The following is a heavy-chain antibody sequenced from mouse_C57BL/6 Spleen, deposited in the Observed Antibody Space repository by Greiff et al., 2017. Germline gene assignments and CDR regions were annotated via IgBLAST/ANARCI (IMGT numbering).Heavy chain of an antibody. D-gene: IGHD1-1*01. CDR3: ARHEDLGAPVTTVAFDY. J-gene: IGHJ2*01. V-gene: IGHV1-62-2*01. Sequence: QVQLQQSGAELVKPGASVKLSCKASGYTFTEYTIHWVQQRSGQGLEWIGWFYPGSGSIKFNEKFKDKATLTADKSSSTVYMGLSRLTSEDSAVYFCARHEDLGAPVTTVAFDYWGQGTTLTVSS. CDR1: GYTFTEYT. CDR2: FYPGSGSI.